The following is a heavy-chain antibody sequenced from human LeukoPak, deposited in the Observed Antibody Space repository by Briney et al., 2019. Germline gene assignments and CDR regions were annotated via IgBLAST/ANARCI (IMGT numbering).Heavy chain of an antibody. CDR1: GYTFTGYY. J-gene: IGHJ3*02. CDR3: LRRDIVVVVAATSLFAFDI. CDR2: INPNSGGT. Sequence: ASVKVSFKASGYTFTGYYMHWVRQAPGQGLEWMGWINPNSGGTNYAQKFQGRVTMTRDTSISTAYMELSRLRSDDTAVYYCLRRDIVVVVAATSLFAFDIWGQGTMVTVSS. D-gene: IGHD2-15*01. V-gene: IGHV1-2*02.